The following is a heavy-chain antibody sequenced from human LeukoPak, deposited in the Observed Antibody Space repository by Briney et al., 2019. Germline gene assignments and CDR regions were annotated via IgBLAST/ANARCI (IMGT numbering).Heavy chain of an antibody. J-gene: IGHJ5*02. CDR2: ISDSGST. Sequence: SETLSLTCVVSGVSLSTHHWSWIRQSPGRGLEWIGYISDSGSTNYNPSLKSRVTISVDTSKNQFSLKLSSVTAADTAVYYCARERYFDWLLFRSNWFDPWGQGTLVTVSS. CDR1: GVSLSTHH. D-gene: IGHD3-9*01. CDR3: ARERYFDWLLFRSNWFDP. V-gene: IGHV4-59*11.